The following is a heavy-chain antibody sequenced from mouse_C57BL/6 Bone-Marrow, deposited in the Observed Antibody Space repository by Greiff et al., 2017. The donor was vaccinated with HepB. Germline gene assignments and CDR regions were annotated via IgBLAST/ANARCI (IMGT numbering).Heavy chain of an antibody. J-gene: IGHJ2*01. V-gene: IGHV5-6*01. Sequence: EVKLQESGGDLVKPGGSLKLSCAASGFTFSSYGMSWVRQTPDKRLAWVATISSGGSYTYYPDSVKGRFTISRDNAKNTLYLQMSSLKSEDTAMYYCARHEGPYYFDYWGQGTTLTVSS. CDR3: ARHEGPYYFDY. CDR2: ISSGGSYT. CDR1: GFTFSSYG.